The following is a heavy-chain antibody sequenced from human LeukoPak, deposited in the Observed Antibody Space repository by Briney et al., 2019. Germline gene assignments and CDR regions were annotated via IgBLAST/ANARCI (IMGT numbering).Heavy chain of an antibody. Sequence: PGGSLRLSCAASGFTFSSYGMHWVRQAPGKGLEWVAFIRYDGSNKYYADSVKGRLTISRDNSKTTLNLQMTSLRGDDTAVYYCAKEKNSYSSSSGQGYWGQGTLVTVSS. D-gene: IGHD6-6*01. CDR1: GFTFSSYG. CDR2: IRYDGSNK. CDR3: AKEKNSYSSSSGQGY. J-gene: IGHJ4*02. V-gene: IGHV3-30*02.